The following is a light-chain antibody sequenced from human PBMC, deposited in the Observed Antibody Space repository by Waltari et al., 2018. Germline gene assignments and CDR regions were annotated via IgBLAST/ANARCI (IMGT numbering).Light chain of an antibody. Sequence: QSVLTQPPSASGTPGPRVTISCSGSSSNIGRNTVNWYQQLPGTAPKLPIYSNNLVPSGVPDRFTGSKSGTSASLAISGLQSEDEADYYCAAWDDSLNGRGVFGGGTKLTVL. V-gene: IGLV1-44*01. J-gene: IGLJ3*02. CDR2: SNN. CDR3: AAWDDSLNGRGV. CDR1: SSNIGRNT.